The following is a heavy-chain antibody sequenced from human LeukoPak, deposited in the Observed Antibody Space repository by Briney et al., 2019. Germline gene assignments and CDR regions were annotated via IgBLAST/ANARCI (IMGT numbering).Heavy chain of an antibody. V-gene: IGHV3-7*01. CDR2: IKPDGREK. CDR3: ARDFLSVYFDY. J-gene: IGHJ4*02. CDR1: GFTFSDYY. Sequence: GGSLRLSCAASGFTFSDYYMSWIRQAPGKGLEWVANIKPDGREKYYVDSLRGRFTTSRDNAKTSLYLQMNSLRAEDTAVYYCARDFLSVYFDYWGQGTLVTVSS.